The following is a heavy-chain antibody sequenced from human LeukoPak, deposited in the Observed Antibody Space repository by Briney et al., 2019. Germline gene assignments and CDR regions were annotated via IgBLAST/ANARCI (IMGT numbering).Heavy chain of an antibody. J-gene: IGHJ3*02. D-gene: IGHD2-2*01. CDR1: GYDFTTHW. Sequence: GESLKISCKGSGYDFTTHWIGWVRQMPGQGLEWMGIIYPGDSDTRNSPSFQGQVTISADKSISTVYLQWSSLKASDTAMYYCARDGPVPATADAFDIWGQGTMVTVSS. CDR2: IYPGDSDT. V-gene: IGHV5-51*01. CDR3: ARDGPVPATADAFDI.